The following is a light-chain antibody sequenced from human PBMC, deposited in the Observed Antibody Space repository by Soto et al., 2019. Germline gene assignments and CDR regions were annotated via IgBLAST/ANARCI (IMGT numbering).Light chain of an antibody. CDR1: QSVSSN. CDR2: GAS. J-gene: IGKJ1*01. V-gene: IGKV3-15*01. CDR3: QQYNNWPSWT. Sequence: EIVMTQSPATLSVSPGERATLSCRASQSVSSNLAWYQQKPGQAPRLLIYGASTRATGIPARFSGSGSGTEFTLTISSLQSEDFVVYYCQQYNNWPSWTFGQGTKVETK.